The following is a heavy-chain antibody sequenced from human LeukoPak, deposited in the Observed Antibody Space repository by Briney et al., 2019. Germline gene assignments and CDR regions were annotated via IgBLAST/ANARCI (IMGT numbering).Heavy chain of an antibody. CDR3: TTSPYDSSGDADY. J-gene: IGHJ4*02. CDR1: GFTFRNAW. Sequence: PGGSLTLTCAASGFTFRNAWISWVRQAPGRVLEWVGRIKSKTDGETTDYAAPVKDRFTISRDDSKNTLYLQMSSLKAEETAVYYCTTSPYDSSGDADYWGQGTLVTVSS. CDR2: IKSKTDGETT. D-gene: IGHD3-22*01. V-gene: IGHV3-15*01.